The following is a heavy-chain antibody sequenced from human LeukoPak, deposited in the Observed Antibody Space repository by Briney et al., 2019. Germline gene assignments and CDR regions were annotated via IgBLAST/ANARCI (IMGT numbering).Heavy chain of an antibody. D-gene: IGHD6-19*01. V-gene: IGHV3-30*18. Sequence: PGRSLRLSCAASGFTFSSYGMHWVRQAPGKGLEWVAVISYDGSNEYYADSVKGRFTISRDNSKNTLYLQMNSLRAEDTAVYYCAKDQEAIAVAGVYYYYGMDVWGQGTTVTVSS. CDR3: AKDQEAIAVAGVYYYYGMDV. CDR1: GFTFSSYG. J-gene: IGHJ6*02. CDR2: ISYDGSNE.